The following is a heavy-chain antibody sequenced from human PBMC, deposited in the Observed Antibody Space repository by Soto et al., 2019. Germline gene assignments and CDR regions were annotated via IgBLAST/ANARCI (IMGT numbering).Heavy chain of an antibody. D-gene: IGHD3-10*01. V-gene: IGHV5-51*01. Sequence: GESLKISCKGSGYSFTSYWIGWVRQMPGKGLEWMGIIYPGDSDTRYSPSFQGQVTISADKSISTAYLQWSSLKASDTAMYYCARSGNIAGLWFGESYWGQGTLVTVSS. CDR2: IYPGDSDT. CDR3: ARSGNIAGLWFGESY. J-gene: IGHJ4*02. CDR1: GYSFTSYW.